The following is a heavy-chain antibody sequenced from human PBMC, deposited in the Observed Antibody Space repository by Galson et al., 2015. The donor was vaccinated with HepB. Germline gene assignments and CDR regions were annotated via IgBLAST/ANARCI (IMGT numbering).Heavy chain of an antibody. CDR2: ISSSSSYI. CDR1: GFTFSSYS. J-gene: IGHJ4*02. Sequence: SLRLSCAASGFTFSSYSMNWVRQAPGKGLEWVSSISSSSSYIYYADSVRGRFTISRDNAKNSLYLQMNSLRAEDTAVYYCARDWGYSDSDEDYWGQGTLVTVSS. V-gene: IGHV3-21*01. D-gene: IGHD5-12*01. CDR3: ARDWGYSDSDEDY.